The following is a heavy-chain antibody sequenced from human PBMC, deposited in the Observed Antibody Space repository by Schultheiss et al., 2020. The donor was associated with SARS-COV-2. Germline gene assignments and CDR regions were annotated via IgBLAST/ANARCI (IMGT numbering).Heavy chain of an antibody. D-gene: IGHD3-10*01. CDR1: GGSISSYY. V-gene: IGHV4-4*07. CDR2: IYTSGST. J-gene: IGHJ4*02. Sequence: GSLRLSCTVSGGSISSYYWSWIRQPAGKGLEWIGRIYTSGSTNYNPSLKSRVTISVDTSKNQFSLKLSSVTASDTAVYYCARGDYYGWVWGQGTLVTVSS. CDR3: ARGDYYGWV.